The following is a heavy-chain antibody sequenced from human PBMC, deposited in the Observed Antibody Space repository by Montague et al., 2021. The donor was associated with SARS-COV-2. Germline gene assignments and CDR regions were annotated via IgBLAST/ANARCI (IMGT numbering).Heavy chain of an antibody. D-gene: IGHD3-10*01. CDR1: SGSISTYY. Sequence: SETLSLTCTVSSGSISTYYWSWIRQPPGKGLEWMGYVYYSGSTNYNPSLKSRVTISVDTSKNQFSLKLGSVTAADTAVHYCASGADDYYYAMDVWGQGTTVTVSS. J-gene: IGHJ6*02. V-gene: IGHV4-59*01. CDR2: VYYSGST. CDR3: ASGADDYYYAMDV.